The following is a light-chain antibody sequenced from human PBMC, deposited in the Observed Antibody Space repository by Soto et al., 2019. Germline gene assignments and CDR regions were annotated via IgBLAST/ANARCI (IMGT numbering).Light chain of an antibody. V-gene: IGKV3-11*01. CDR1: QSIRNF. J-gene: IGKJ1*01. CDR2: DAS. Sequence: EFVLTQSPGTLSLSPGERATLSCRASQSIRNFLAWYQQKPGQAPRLLIYDASNRATGIPARFSGSGSGTDFTLTISSLEPEDFAVYYCQQRSNWTFGQGTKVDIK. CDR3: QQRSNWT.